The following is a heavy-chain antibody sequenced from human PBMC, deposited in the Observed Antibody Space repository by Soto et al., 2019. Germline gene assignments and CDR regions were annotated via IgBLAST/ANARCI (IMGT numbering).Heavy chain of an antibody. V-gene: IGHV4-34*01. CDR3: ARESYGDY. CDR1: GGSFSGYY. CDR2: INHSGST. J-gene: IGHJ4*02. Sequence: QVQLQQWGAGLLKPSETLSLTCAVYGGSFSGYYWSWIRQPPGKGPEWIGEINHSGSTNYNPSLKSRVTISVDTSKNQFSLKLSSVTAADTAVYYCARESYGDYWGQGTLVTVSS. D-gene: IGHD1-26*01.